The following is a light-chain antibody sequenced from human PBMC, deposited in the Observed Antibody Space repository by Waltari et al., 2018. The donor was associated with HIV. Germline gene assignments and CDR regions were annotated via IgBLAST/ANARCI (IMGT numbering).Light chain of an antibody. J-gene: IGLJ3*02. V-gene: IGLV1-44*01. CDR3: AAWDDSLNGHWV. CDR2: SNN. Sequence: QSVLTQPPSASGTPGQRVTISCSGSSSNIGSNTVNWYQQLPGAAPTLLIYSNNQRPSGVPDRVSGSKSGTSASLAISGLQSEDEADYYCAAWDDSLNGHWVFGGGTKLTVL. CDR1: SSNIGSNT.